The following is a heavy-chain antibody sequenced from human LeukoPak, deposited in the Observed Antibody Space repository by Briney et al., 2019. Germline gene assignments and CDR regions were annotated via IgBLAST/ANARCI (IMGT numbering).Heavy chain of an antibody. V-gene: IGHV4-4*09. D-gene: IGHD4-17*01. Sequence: ETLSLTCTVSGGSISSYYWSWIRQPPGKGLEWIGYIYTSGSTNYNPSLKSRVAISVDTSKNQFSLKLSSVTAADTAVYYCASSDGDSSRIDYWGQGTLVTVSS. CDR3: ASSDGDSSRIDY. CDR1: GGSISSYY. CDR2: IYTSGST. J-gene: IGHJ4*02.